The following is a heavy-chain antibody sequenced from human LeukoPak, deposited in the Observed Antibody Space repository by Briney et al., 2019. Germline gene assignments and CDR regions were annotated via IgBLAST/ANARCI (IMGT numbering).Heavy chain of an antibody. CDR2: IIPILGIA. D-gene: IGHD3-3*01. CDR1: GGTFSSYA. V-gene: IGHV1-69*04. CDR3: ARGPWSSDFWSGYALDY. J-gene: IGHJ4*02. Sequence: GASVKVSCKASGGTFSSYAISWVRQAPGQGLEWMGRIIPILGIANYAQKFQGRVTITADKSTSTAYMELSSLRSEDTAVYYCARGPWSSDFWSGYALDYWGQGTLVTVSS.